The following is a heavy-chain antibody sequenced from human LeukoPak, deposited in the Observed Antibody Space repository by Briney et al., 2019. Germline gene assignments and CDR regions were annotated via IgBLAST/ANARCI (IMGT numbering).Heavy chain of an antibody. D-gene: IGHD3-22*01. J-gene: IGHJ4*02. V-gene: IGHV1-18*01. CDR2: ISAYNGNT. CDR1: GYTFTSYG. CDR3: ARGRTYYYDSSAYWEPFPLDY. Sequence: ASVKVSCKASGYTFTSYGISWVRHAPGQGLEWMGWISAYNGNTNYAQKLQGRVTMTTDTSTNTAYMELRSLRSDDTAVYYCARGRTYYYDSSAYWEPFPLDYWGQGTLVTVSS.